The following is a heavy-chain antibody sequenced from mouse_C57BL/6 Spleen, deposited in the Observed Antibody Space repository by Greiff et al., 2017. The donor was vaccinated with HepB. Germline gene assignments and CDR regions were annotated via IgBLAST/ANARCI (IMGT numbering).Heavy chain of an antibody. Sequence: EVQLVESGGGLVKPGGSLKLSCAASGFTFSSYAMSWVRQTPEKRLEWVATFSDGGSYTYYPDNVKGRFTISRDNAKNNLYLQMSHLKSEDTAMYYCAIEGYGSSRAMDYWGQGTSVTVSS. V-gene: IGHV5-4*01. CDR1: GFTFSSYA. CDR2: FSDGGSYT. CDR3: AIEGYGSSRAMDY. D-gene: IGHD1-1*01. J-gene: IGHJ4*01.